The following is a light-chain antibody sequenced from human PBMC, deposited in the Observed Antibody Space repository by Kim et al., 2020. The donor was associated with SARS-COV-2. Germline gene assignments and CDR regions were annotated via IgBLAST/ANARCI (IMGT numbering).Light chain of an antibody. CDR1: VSDVGGYNY. Sequence: GQSVPISFTGSVSDVGGYNYVSWYQQHPGKAPKLMIYEVSKRPSGVPDRFSGSKSGNTASLTVSGLQAEDEADYYCSSYAGSNNLVFGGGTQLTVL. CDR3: SSYAGSNNLV. CDR2: EVS. V-gene: IGLV2-8*01. J-gene: IGLJ2*01.